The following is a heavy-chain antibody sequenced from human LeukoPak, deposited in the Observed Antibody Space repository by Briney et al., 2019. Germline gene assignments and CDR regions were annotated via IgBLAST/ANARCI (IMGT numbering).Heavy chain of an antibody. CDR3: ARVVISYYYMDV. D-gene: IGHD3-22*01. CDR1: GFIFSSYS. J-gene: IGHJ6*03. CDR2: ISSGSNYI. Sequence: GGSLRLSCTASGFIFSSYSMNWVRQSPGKGLEWVSSISSGSNYIDYADSVKGRFTISRDNARNSLYLQMNSLRVEDTAVYYCARVVISYYYMDVWGKGTTVTVSS. V-gene: IGHV3-21*01.